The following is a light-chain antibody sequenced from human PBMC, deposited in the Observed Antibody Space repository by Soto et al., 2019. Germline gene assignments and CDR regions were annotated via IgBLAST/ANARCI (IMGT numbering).Light chain of an antibody. Sequence: QSALTQPASVSGSPGQSITISCTGTSSDIGTYNYVSWYQQHPGKVPKLMIYEVSNRPSGVSNRFSGSKSGNTASVAISGLQAEDEADYYCSSYTTSSTQVFGGGTKLTVL. CDR2: EVS. CDR3: SSYTTSSTQV. J-gene: IGLJ3*02. V-gene: IGLV2-14*01. CDR1: SSDIGTYNY.